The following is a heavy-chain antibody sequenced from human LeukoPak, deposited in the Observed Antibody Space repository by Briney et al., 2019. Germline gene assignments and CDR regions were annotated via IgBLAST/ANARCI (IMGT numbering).Heavy chain of an antibody. V-gene: IGHV3-21*06. CDR1: GLTFSSYN. Sequence: AGGSLRLSCAASGLTFSSYNMNWVRQAPGKGLEWVSFISTSSSYIYYADSVKGRFTISRHNAKNSLYLEMNSLRAEDTAVYYCARDSGGYFDRNHFDYWGQGTLVTVSS. CDR3: ARDSGGYFDRNHFDY. J-gene: IGHJ4*02. D-gene: IGHD3-9*01. CDR2: ISTSSSYI.